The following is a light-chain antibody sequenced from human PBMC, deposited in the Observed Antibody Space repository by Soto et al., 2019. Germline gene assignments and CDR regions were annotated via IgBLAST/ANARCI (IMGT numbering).Light chain of an antibody. J-gene: IGKJ1*01. CDR3: QQYGSSTT. CDR2: GAS. Sequence: EIVLTQSPGTLSLSPGERATLSCRASQSVSSSYLAWYQQKPGQAPRLLIYGASSRATGIPDRFSGSGSGTDFTLTISRLEPVDFAVYYCQQYGSSTTFCQGTKVEIK. CDR1: QSVSSSY. V-gene: IGKV3-20*01.